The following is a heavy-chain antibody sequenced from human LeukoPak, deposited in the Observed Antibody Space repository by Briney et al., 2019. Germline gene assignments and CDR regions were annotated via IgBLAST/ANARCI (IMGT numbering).Heavy chain of an antibody. CDR2: IIPIFGTA. V-gene: IGHV1-69*13. CDR3: ARARLSIAAAGTKALWNAFDI. D-gene: IGHD6-13*01. CDR1: GGTFSSYA. J-gene: IGHJ3*02. Sequence: SVKVSCKASGGTFSSYAISWVRQAPGQGLEWMGGIIPIFGTANYAQKFQGRVTITADESTSTAYMELSSLRSEDTAVYYCARARLSIAAAGTKALWNAFDIWGKGTTVTVSS.